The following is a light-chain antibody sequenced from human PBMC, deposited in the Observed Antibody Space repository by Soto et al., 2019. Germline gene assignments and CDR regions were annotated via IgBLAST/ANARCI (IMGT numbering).Light chain of an antibody. V-gene: IGLV2-14*03. CDR2: DVS. CDR1: SSDIGGYNF. Sequence: QSALTQPASVSGSPGQSITISCTGTSSDIGGYNFVSWYQQHPGKAPKLMISDVSDRPSGVSNRFSGSKSGNTASLTISGLQPEYEADYYCSSYTSSSILFGGGTKLTVL. CDR3: SSYTSSSIL. J-gene: IGLJ2*01.